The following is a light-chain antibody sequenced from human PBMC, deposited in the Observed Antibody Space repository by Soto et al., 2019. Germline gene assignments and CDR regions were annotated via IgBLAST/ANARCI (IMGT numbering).Light chain of an antibody. CDR1: QSVSNNY. CDR3: QQYSSLWT. J-gene: IGKJ1*01. Sequence: EIVLTQSPGTRSLSPGERATLSCRTSQSVSNNYLAWYQQKPGQAPRLLIYGASSRATGIPDRFSGSGSGKDFTLSISRLEPEDFAVYYCQQYSSLWTFGQGTKVDIK. CDR2: GAS. V-gene: IGKV3-20*01.